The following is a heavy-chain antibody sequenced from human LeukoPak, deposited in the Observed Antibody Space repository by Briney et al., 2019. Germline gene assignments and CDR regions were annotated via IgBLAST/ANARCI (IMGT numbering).Heavy chain of an antibody. Sequence: GGSLRLSCAASGFTFSDYAMNWVRQAPGEGLEWVSSINSGGNTFYTDSVKGRFAISRDNAKNSLYLQMNSLRAEDTAVYYCARDPAEADCWGQGTLVTVSS. CDR3: ARDPAEADC. V-gene: IGHV3-69-1*01. J-gene: IGHJ4*02. CDR1: GFTFSDYA. CDR2: INSGGNT.